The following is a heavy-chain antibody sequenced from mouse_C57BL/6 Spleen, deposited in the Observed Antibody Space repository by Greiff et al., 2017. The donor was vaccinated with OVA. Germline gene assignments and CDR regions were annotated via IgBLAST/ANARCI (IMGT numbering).Heavy chain of an antibody. CDR1: GYTFTDYE. V-gene: IGHV1-15*01. CDR2: IDPETGGT. Sequence: LQESGAELVRPGASVTLSCKASGYTFTDYEMHWVKQTPVHGLEWIGAIDPETGGTAYNQKFKGKAILTADKSSSTAYMELRSLTSEDSAVYYCTSHYGNYAGYWGQGTTLTVSS. D-gene: IGHD2-1*01. CDR3: TSHYGNYAGY. J-gene: IGHJ2*01.